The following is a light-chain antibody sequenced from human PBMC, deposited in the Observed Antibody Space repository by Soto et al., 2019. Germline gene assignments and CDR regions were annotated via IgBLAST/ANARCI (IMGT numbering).Light chain of an antibody. CDR3: QHRDSWPIS. J-gene: IGKJ4*01. CDR2: DTS. Sequence: EIVLTQAPSTLSSSLGERATLTCRASQSVGTFVAWYQQKPGKAPRLLIYDTSKWATGVPARFSGSGSGTDFSLTISSLEPEDFAIYYCQHRDSWPISFGGGTKVEIK. V-gene: IGKV3-11*01. CDR1: QSVGTF.